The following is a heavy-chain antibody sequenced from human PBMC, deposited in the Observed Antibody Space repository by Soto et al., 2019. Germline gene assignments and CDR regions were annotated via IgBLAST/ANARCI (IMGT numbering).Heavy chain of an antibody. Sequence: KPSETLSLTCAVSGGSITTTNWWNWVRQPPGKGLEWIGEIYHSGRTNFNPSLKSRVTISIDQSKNQVSLKLSSVTAADTAVYYCARRAVAGTSWFDPWGQGTQVTVSS. V-gene: IGHV4-4*02. CDR1: GGSITTTNW. CDR2: IYHSGRT. J-gene: IGHJ5*02. CDR3: ARRAVAGTSWFDP. D-gene: IGHD6-19*01.